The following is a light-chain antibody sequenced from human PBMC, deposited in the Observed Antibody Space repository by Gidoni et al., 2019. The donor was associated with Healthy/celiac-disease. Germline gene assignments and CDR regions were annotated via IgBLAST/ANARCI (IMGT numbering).Light chain of an antibody. CDR1: QSVLYSSNNKNY. J-gene: IGKJ2*01. CDR3: QQYYSTPVT. V-gene: IGKV4-1*01. CDR2: WAS. Sequence: LISQPPHSLAVSLAETATINCKSSQSVLYSSNNKNYLAWYQQKPGQPPKLLIYWASTREAGVPDRFSGSGSGTDFTLTISSLQAEDVAVYYCQQYYSTPVTFGQGTKLEIK.